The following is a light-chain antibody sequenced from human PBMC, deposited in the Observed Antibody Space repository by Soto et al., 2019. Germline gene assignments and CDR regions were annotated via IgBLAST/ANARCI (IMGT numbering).Light chain of an antibody. V-gene: IGLV2-14*01. CDR3: GSYTSSFTLHWV. Sequence: QSALTQPASVSGYPGQSITISCTGTSSDVGDYNYVSWYQQHPAKAPKLIIYEVTNRPSGVSNRFSGSKSGNTASLTISGLQAEDEADYFCGSYTSSFTLHWVFGGGTKLTVL. J-gene: IGLJ3*02. CDR2: EVT. CDR1: SSDVGDYNY.